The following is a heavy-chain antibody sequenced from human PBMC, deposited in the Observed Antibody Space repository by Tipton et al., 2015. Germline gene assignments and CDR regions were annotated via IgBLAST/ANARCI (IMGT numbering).Heavy chain of an antibody. CDR2: IFHSGTT. CDR1: GGSISSDY. J-gene: IGHJ4*02. D-gene: IGHD1-26*01. V-gene: IGHV4-59*07. CDR3: ASDSSSLYTGTYFFAD. Sequence: TLSLTCTVSGGSISSDYWTWIRQPPGRGLEWIGNIFHSGTTNYNPSLRSRVTISIDTSNNQFSLRLTSVTAADTAVYYCASDSSSLYTGTYFFADWGRGTLVTVSS.